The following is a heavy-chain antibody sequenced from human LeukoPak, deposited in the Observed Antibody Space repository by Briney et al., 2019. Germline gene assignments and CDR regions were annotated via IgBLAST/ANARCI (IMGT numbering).Heavy chain of an antibody. V-gene: IGHV4-34*01. CDR1: GGSFSGYC. Sequence: PSETLSLTCAVYGGSFSGYCWSWIRQPPGKGLEWIGEINHSGSTNYNPSLKSRVTISVDTSKNQFSLKLSSVTAADTAVYYCARGLKQMVRGVIIKAHWFDPWGQGTLVTVSS. J-gene: IGHJ5*02. CDR3: ARGLKQMVRGVIIKAHWFDP. D-gene: IGHD3-10*01. CDR2: INHSGST.